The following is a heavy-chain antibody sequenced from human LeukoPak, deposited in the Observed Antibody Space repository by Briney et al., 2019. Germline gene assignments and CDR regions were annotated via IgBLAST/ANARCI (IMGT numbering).Heavy chain of an antibody. CDR2: INHSGST. V-gene: IGHV4-34*01. CDR3: ARAPVATDGYNYDY. CDR1: GGSFIGYY. D-gene: IGHD5-24*01. J-gene: IGHJ4*02. Sequence: SETLSLTSAVYGGSFIGYYCSWIRQPPGKGLEWIGEINHSGSTNYNPSLKSRVTISVDTSKNQFSLKLSSVTAADTAEYYCARAPVATDGYNYDYWGQGTLVTVSS.